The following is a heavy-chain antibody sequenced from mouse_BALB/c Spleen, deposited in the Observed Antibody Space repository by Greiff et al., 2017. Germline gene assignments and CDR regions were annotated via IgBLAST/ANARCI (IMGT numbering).Heavy chain of an antibody. CDR3: AREITTSHYFDY. J-gene: IGHJ2*01. CDR2: IDPANGNT. Sequence: EVQLQQSGAELVKPGASVKLSCTASGFNIKDTYMHWVKQRPEQGLEWIGRIDPANGNTKYDPKFQGKATITADTSSNTAYLQLSSLTSEDTAVYYCAREITTSHYFDYWGQGTTLTVSS. D-gene: IGHD2-4*01. V-gene: IGHV14-3*02. CDR1: GFNIKDTY.